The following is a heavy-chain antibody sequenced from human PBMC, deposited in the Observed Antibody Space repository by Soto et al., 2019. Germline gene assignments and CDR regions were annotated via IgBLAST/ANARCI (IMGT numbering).Heavy chain of an antibody. CDR1: GGSFSGYF. D-gene: IGHD3-10*01. CDR3: TRGRGFGHFTPPFDY. CDR2: INHSGST. V-gene: IGHV4-34*01. Sequence: QVQLQQWGVGLLKPSETMSLTCAVSGGSFSGYFWSWIRQPPGKGLEWIGEINHSGSTYYNPSLGSRVTVLVDTSRSQFSLKLRSVTAADTAVYFCTRGRGFGHFTPPFDYWGQGTLVTVSS. J-gene: IGHJ4*02.